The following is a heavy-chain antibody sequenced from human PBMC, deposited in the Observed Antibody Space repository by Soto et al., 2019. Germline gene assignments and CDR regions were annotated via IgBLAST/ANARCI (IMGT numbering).Heavy chain of an antibody. CDR2: MNPNSGNT. V-gene: IGHV1-8*01. Sequence: ASVKVSCKASGYTFTSYDINWVRQATGQGLEWMGWMNPNSGNTGYAQKFQGRVTMTRNTSISTAYMELSSLRSEDTAVYYCARVSNGYCSGGSSSFDPWGQGTLVTVSS. J-gene: IGHJ5*02. CDR1: GYTFTSYD. CDR3: ARVSNGYCSGGSSSFDP. D-gene: IGHD2-15*01.